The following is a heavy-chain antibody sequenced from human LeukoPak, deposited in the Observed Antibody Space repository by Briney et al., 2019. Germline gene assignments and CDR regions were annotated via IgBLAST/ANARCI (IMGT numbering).Heavy chain of an antibody. CDR2: ISGSGGST. CDR3: AKNAGYSYGLYYFDY. J-gene: IGHJ4*02. CDR1: GFTFSSYA. Sequence: GGSLRLSCAASGFTFSSYAMSWVRQAPGKGLEWVSAISGSGGSTYYADSVKGRFTISRDNSKNTVYLQMDNLRAEDSAVYYCAKNAGYSYGLYYFDYWGQGTLVTVSS. V-gene: IGHV3-23*01. D-gene: IGHD5-18*01.